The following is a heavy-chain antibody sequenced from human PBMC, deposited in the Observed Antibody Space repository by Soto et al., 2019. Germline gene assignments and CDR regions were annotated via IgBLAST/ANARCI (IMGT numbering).Heavy chain of an antibody. CDR2: IFSNDEK. CDR1: GFSLSNGKVG. CDR3: ARILFGRSVAGGYFYMDV. J-gene: IGHJ6*03. D-gene: IGHD6-19*01. Sequence: HVTLKESGPVLVNPTETLTLTCTVSGFSLSNGKVGVSWIRQPPGKALERIAHIFSNDEKSYRTSLKSRLTISEDTSKSQVVLTMTNVDPVDTATYYCARILFGRSVAGGYFYMDVWGKGTTVTVSS. V-gene: IGHV2-26*01.